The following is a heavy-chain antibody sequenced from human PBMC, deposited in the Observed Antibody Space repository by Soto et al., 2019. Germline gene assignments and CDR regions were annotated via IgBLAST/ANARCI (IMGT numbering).Heavy chain of an antibody. Sequence: ASVKVSCKASGYTFTSYAMHWVRQAPGQRLEWMGWINAGNGNTKYSQKFQGRVTITRDTSASTAYMELSSLRSEDTAVYYCARGTGPARYGDYNMWAFDIWGQGTMVTVSS. V-gene: IGHV1-3*01. CDR1: GYTFTSYA. CDR2: INAGNGNT. D-gene: IGHD4-17*01. J-gene: IGHJ3*02. CDR3: ARGTGPARYGDYNMWAFDI.